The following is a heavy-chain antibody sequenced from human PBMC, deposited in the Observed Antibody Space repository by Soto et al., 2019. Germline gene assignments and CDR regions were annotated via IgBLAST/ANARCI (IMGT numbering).Heavy chain of an antibody. CDR1: GGVISAYY. Sequence: SETLCLTWTVSGGVISAYYWSWLLQSPGKGLEWVGHIHSSGNTKYNPSLTNRVTMSEDTSKNQLSLRLISVTAADTAVYYCARRPAGATIYHFDSWCRGTLV. J-gene: IGHJ4*01. CDR2: IHSSGNT. CDR3: ARRPAGATIYHFDS. V-gene: IGHV4-59*01. D-gene: IGHD1-26*01.